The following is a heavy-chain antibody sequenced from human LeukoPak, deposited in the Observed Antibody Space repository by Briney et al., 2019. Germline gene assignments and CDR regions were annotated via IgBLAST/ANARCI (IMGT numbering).Heavy chain of an antibody. Sequence: ASVKVSCKVSGYTLIELSMHWVRQAPGKGLEWMGGFDPEEGETIYAQKFQGRVTMTEDTSTDTAYMELSSLRSEDTAVYYCATDLAVAGTFSYWGQGTLVTVSS. CDR1: GYTLIELS. CDR3: ATDLAVAGTFSY. D-gene: IGHD6-19*01. J-gene: IGHJ4*02. V-gene: IGHV1-24*01. CDR2: FDPEEGET.